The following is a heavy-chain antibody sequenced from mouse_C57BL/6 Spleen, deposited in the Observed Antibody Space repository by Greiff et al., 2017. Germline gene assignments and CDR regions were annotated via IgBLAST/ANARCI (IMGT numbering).Heavy chain of an antibody. Sequence: VQLQQPGAELVKPGASVKLSCKASGYTFPSYWMHWVKQRPGQGLAWLGMIPPNSGSTNYNERFKSKATLTVDKYSSTAYMRLRSLASEDSAVYYCARVANWDVPYYAMDYWGQGTSVTVSS. D-gene: IGHD4-1*01. CDR2: IPPNSGST. V-gene: IGHV1-64*01. J-gene: IGHJ4*01. CDR3: ARVANWDVPYYAMDY. CDR1: GYTFPSYW.